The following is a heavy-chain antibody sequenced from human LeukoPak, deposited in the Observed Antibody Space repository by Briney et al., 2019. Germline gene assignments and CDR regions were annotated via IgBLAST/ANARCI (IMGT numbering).Heavy chain of an antibody. CDR1: GFTFSCYD. V-gene: IGHV3-13*04. Sequence: GGSLRLSCAASGFTFSCYDMHWVRHATGKGLEWVSAIGTAGDTYYPGSVKGRFTISRENAKNSLYLQMNSLRAEDTAVYYCARVSLEELRWPTGYFDYWGQGTLVTVSS. D-gene: IGHD4-23*01. CDR2: IGTAGDT. J-gene: IGHJ4*02. CDR3: ARVSLEELRWPTGYFDY.